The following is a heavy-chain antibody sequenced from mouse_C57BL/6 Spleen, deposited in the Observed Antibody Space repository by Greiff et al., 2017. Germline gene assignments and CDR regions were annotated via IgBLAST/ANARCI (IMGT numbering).Heavy chain of an antibody. J-gene: IGHJ2*01. V-gene: IGHV1-62-2*01. CDR1: GYTFTEYT. CDR3: ARHGTTVVGPDYFDY. Sequence: VQLQQSGAELVKPGASVKLSCKASGYTFTEYTIHWVKQRSGQGLEWIGWFYPGSGSIKYNEKFKDKATLTADKSSSSVYMELSRSTSEHSAVYFCARHGTTVVGPDYFDYWGQGTTLTVSS. CDR2: FYPGSGSI. D-gene: IGHD1-1*01.